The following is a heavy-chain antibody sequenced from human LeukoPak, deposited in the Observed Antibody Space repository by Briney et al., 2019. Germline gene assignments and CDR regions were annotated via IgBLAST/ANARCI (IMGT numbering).Heavy chain of an antibody. V-gene: IGHV1-8*01. Sequence: ASVKVSCKASGYTFTSYDINWVRHATGQGLELMGGMNPNSGNTGYAQKFQGRVTMTRNTSISTAYMELSSLRSEDTAVYYCARGLPRLRSPGDYWGQGTLVTVSS. CDR1: GYTFTSYD. CDR3: ARGLPRLRSPGDY. J-gene: IGHJ4*02. D-gene: IGHD5-12*01. CDR2: MNPNSGNT.